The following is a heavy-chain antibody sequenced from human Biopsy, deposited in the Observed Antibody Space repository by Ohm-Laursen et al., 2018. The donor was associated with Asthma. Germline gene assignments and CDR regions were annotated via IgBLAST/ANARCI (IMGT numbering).Heavy chain of an antibody. D-gene: IGHD1-26*01. CDR2: INAGNGNT. V-gene: IGHV1-3*01. CDR3: ARDEGIVGATPDDAPYYYYYGMDV. J-gene: IGHJ6*02. Sequence: ASVKVSCKPSGYTFINYAIHWVRQAPGQRLEWMGWINAGNGNTKYSQKFQGRVTITRDTSASTAYMDLSSLRSEDTAVYYCARDEGIVGATPDDAPYYYYYGMDVWGQGTTVTVSS. CDR1: GYTFINYA.